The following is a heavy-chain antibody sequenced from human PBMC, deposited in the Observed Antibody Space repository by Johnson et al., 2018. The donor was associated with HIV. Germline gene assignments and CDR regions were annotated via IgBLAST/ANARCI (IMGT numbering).Heavy chain of an antibody. CDR2: INWNGGST. V-gene: IGHV3-20*04. Sequence: VQLVESGGGVVRPGGSLRLSCAASGFTFNDYGMSWVRQVPGKGLEWVSGINWNGGSTGYADSVKGRFTISRDNSKNTLYLQMNSLRAEDTAVYYCARGYSGSDDAFDIWGQGTMVTVSS. CDR3: ARGYSGSDDAFDI. D-gene: IGHD1-26*01. CDR1: GFTFNDYG. J-gene: IGHJ3*02.